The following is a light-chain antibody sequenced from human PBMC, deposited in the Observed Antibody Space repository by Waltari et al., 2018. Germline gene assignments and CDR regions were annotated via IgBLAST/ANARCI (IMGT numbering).Light chain of an antibody. CDR1: QSISAGY. V-gene: IGKV3-20*01. J-gene: IGKJ5*01. CDR2: SAS. Sequence: EIVLTQSPGTLSLSPGERATLSCRASQSISAGYLTWYQQKPGQAPRLLIYSASSRATGIPDRFRGSGSGTDFTLTISRLEPEDFAVYYCQLYGSSLRITFGQGTRLEIK. CDR3: QLYGSSLRIT.